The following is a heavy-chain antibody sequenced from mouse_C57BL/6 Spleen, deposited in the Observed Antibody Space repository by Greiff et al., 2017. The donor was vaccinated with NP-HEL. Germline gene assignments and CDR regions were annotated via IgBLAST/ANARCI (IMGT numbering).Heavy chain of an antibody. CDR2: IDPETGGT. V-gene: IGHV1-15*01. CDR1: GYTFTDYE. J-gene: IGHJ2*01. Sequence: QVQLQQSGAELVRPGASVTLSCKASGYTFTDYEMHWVKQTPVHGLEWIGAIDPETGGTAYNQKFKGKAILTADKSSSTAYMELRSLTSEDSAVYYCTRSLGRRDYFDYWGKGTTLTVSS. D-gene: IGHD4-1*01. CDR3: TRSLGRRDYFDY.